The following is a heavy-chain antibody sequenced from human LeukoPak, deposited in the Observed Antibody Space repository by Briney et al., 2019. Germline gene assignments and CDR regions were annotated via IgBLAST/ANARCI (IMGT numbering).Heavy chain of an antibody. Sequence: SETLSLTCTVSGGSISSYHWSWIRQPPGKGLEWIGYIYYSGSTNYNPSLKSRVTISVDTSKNQFSLKLSSVTAADTAVYYCAREDRGDYYYYGMDVWGQGTTVTVSS. CDR2: IYYSGST. D-gene: IGHD1-14*01. J-gene: IGHJ6*02. V-gene: IGHV4-59*01. CDR3: AREDRGDYYYYGMDV. CDR1: GGSISSYH.